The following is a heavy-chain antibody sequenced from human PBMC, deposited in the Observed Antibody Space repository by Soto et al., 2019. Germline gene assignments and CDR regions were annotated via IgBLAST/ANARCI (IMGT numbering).Heavy chain of an antibody. CDR2: ISYDGSNK. J-gene: IGHJ4*02. CDR3: AKPPTYYYDSSGYLAY. D-gene: IGHD3-22*01. Sequence: GGSLRLSCAASGFTFSSYGMHWVRQAPGKGLEWVAVISYDGSNKYYADSVKGRFTISRDNSKNPLYLQMNSLRAEDMAVYYCAKPPTYYYDSSGYLAYWGQGTLVTVSS. CDR1: GFTFSSYG. V-gene: IGHV3-30*18.